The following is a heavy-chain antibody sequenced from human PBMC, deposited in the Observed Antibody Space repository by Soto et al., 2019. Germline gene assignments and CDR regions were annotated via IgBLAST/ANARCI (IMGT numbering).Heavy chain of an antibody. CDR1: GGSISSSSYY. Sequence: QLQLQESGPGLVKPSETLSLTCTVSGGSISSSSYYWGWLRQPPGKGLEWIGSIYYRGSTYYNPSLKSRATRAVDTSKNQFALKRSSVTAADTAVYYCARPGADYDGSGSSTDAFDIWGQGTMVTVSS. CDR2: IYYRGST. V-gene: IGHV4-39*01. CDR3: ARPGADYDGSGSSTDAFDI. J-gene: IGHJ3*02. D-gene: IGHD3-10*01.